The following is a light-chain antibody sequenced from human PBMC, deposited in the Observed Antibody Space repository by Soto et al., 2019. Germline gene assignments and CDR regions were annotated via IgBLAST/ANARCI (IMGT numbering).Light chain of an antibody. CDR1: QSVRRY. J-gene: IGKJ1*01. CDR3: QQSYNNPRT. Sequence: DIQMTQSPSSLSASVGDRVTITCRASQSVRRYLNWYQQKPGKAPKLLIYAASSLQSGVPSRFSGSGSGTDFTLTISSLQPEDFGSYYCQQSYNNPRTFGQGTKVEMK. V-gene: IGKV1-39*01. CDR2: AAS.